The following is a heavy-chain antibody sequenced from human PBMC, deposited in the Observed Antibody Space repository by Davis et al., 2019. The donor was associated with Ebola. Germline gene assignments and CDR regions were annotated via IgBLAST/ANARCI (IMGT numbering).Heavy chain of an antibody. V-gene: IGHV3-7*01. Sequence: PGGSLRLSCVASGFSFNNYWMTWVRQAPGKGLEWVANIKGDGSEIGCLGSVKGRFTISRDNAKNSLYLQMDSLRGEDTAVYYCVRNSGWYRLDCWGQGTLVTVSS. CDR2: IKGDGSEI. D-gene: IGHD6-19*01. CDR1: GFSFNNYW. J-gene: IGHJ4*02. CDR3: VRNSGWYRLDC.